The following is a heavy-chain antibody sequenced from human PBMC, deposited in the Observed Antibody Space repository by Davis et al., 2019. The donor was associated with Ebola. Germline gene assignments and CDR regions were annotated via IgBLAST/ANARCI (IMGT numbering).Heavy chain of an antibody. Sequence: ASVKVSCKASGYTFTSYGISWVRQAPGQGLEWMGWISAYNGNTNYAQKLQGRVTMTTDTSTSTAYMELRSLRSDDTAVYYCARIYDFWSGPGAFDIWGQGTMVTVSS. CDR2: ISAYNGNT. J-gene: IGHJ3*02. CDR1: GYTFTSYG. V-gene: IGHV1-18*01. CDR3: ARIYDFWSGPGAFDI. D-gene: IGHD3-3*01.